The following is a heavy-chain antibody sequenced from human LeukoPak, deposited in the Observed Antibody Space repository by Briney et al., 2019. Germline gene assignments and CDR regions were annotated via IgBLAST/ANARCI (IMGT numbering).Heavy chain of an antibody. Sequence: GGSLRLSCAASGFTVSSDYMSWVRQAPGKGLEWVSAISGSGGSTYYADSVKGRLTISRDNSKNTLYLQMNSLRAEDTAVYYCAKDHPLHSGSYLDYWGQGTLVTVSS. J-gene: IGHJ4*02. CDR1: GFTVSSDY. V-gene: IGHV3-23*01. D-gene: IGHD1-26*01. CDR2: ISGSGGST. CDR3: AKDHPLHSGSYLDY.